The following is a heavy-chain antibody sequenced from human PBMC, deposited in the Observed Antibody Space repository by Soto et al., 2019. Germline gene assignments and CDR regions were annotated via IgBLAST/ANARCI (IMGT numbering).Heavy chain of an antibody. J-gene: IGHJ4*02. Sequence: EVQLVESGGGLVQPGRSLRLSCAASGFTFDDYAMHWVRQAPGKGLEWVSGISWNSGSIGYADSVKGRFTISRDNAKNSLYLQMNSLRAEDTALYYCAKGSCSGGSCYYFDYWGQGTLVTVSS. CDR1: GFTFDDYA. CDR3: AKGSCSGGSCYYFDY. CDR2: ISWNSGSI. V-gene: IGHV3-9*01. D-gene: IGHD2-15*01.